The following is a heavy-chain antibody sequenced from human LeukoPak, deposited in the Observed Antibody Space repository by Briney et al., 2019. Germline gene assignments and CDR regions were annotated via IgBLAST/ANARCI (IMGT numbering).Heavy chain of an antibody. CDR1: GGSISSYY. Sequence: PSETLSLTCTVSGGSISSYYWSWIRQPPGKGLEWIGYIYYSGSTNYNPSLKSRVTISVDTSKNQFSLKLSSVTAADTAVYYCARGYYYGSGRDLVDYWGQGTLVTVSS. CDR2: IYYSGST. V-gene: IGHV4-59*01. CDR3: ARGYYYGSGRDLVDY. D-gene: IGHD3-10*01. J-gene: IGHJ4*02.